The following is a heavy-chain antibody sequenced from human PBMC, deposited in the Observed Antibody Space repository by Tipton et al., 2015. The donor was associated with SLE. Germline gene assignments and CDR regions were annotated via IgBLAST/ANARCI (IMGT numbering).Heavy chain of an antibody. CDR2: ISDTGSTR. J-gene: IGHJ4*02. Sequence: SLRLSCAASRFTFSNYDMNWVRQAPGKGLEWVSYISDTGSTRFYADSVKGRFTISRDNAKNSLYLQMNSLRAEDTAVYYCARVVAYVIDYWGQGTLVTVSP. CDR1: RFTFSNYD. D-gene: IGHD3-10*02. CDR3: ARVVAYVIDY. V-gene: IGHV3-48*03.